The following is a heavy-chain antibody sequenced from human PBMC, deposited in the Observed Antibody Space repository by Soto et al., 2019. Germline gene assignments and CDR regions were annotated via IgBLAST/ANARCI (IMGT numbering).Heavy chain of an antibody. CDR3: ARGGQDFWSGPFDY. J-gene: IGHJ4*02. CDR1: GGSISNYY. Sequence: PSETLSLTCTVSGGSISNYYCNWIRQPAGKGLEWIGRIDTSGSTNYNPSLKSRVTMSVDTSKQEFSLKLSSVTAADTALYYCARGGQDFWSGPFDYWGRGALVTVSS. D-gene: IGHD3-3*01. CDR2: IDTSGST. V-gene: IGHV4-4*07.